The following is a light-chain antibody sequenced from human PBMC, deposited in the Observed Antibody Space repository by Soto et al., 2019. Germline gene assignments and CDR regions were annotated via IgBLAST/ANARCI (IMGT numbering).Light chain of an antibody. CDR1: QSISSW. CDR2: KAS. V-gene: IGKV1-5*03. Sequence: DIQMTQSPSTLSASVGDRVTITCRASQSISSWLAWYQQKPGKAPKLLIYKASSFESGVPSRFSGSGSGTEFTLTISSLQPDDFATYYCQQYNSYMYTFGQGNKLEIK. J-gene: IGKJ2*01. CDR3: QQYNSYMYT.